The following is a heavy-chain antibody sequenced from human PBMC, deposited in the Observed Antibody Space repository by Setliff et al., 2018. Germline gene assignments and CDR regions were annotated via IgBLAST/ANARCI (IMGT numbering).Heavy chain of an antibody. D-gene: IGHD1-1*01. Sequence: SETLSLTCTVSGASISSGGYYWSWIRQLPGKGPEWIGYIYNSGDTYYKPSLRSRVTMSADTSKNQFSLKVRSVTAADTAVYYCARESELEPLLNYWGQGTQVTVSS. CDR3: ARESELEPLLNY. V-gene: IGHV4-30-2*01. CDR2: IYNSGDT. CDR1: GASISSGGYY. J-gene: IGHJ4*02.